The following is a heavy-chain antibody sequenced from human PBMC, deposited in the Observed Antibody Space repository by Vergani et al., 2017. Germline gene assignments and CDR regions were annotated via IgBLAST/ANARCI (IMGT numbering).Heavy chain of an antibody. CDR2: IHYDGSHE. D-gene: IGHD2-2*01. J-gene: IGHJ4*02. V-gene: IGHV3-30*02. CDR1: GFSFSSFG. Sequence: VRLLESGGGLVQPGGSLRRSCAASGFSFSSFGFHWVRQAPGKGLERVAFIHYDGSHEYYIDSVKGRFTISRDNSKNTLILQMNVLRAEDTAVYYCARDLCCATISCYFSGAFDYWGLGTLVSVSS. CDR3: ARDLCCATISCYFSGAFDY.